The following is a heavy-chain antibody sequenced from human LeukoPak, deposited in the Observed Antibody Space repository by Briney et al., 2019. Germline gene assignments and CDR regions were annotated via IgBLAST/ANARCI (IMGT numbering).Heavy chain of an antibody. CDR3: ARHTSYGHFDY. D-gene: IGHD3-10*01. V-gene: IGHV4-59*08. CDR2: IYYSGST. Sequence: SETLSLTCNVSGGSISSYYWNWIRQPPGKGLEWIGFIYYSGSTNYNPSLTGRVTISVDTSKYQLSLKLISVTAADTAMYYCARHTSYGHFDYWGQGTLVTASS. J-gene: IGHJ4*02. CDR1: GGSISSYY.